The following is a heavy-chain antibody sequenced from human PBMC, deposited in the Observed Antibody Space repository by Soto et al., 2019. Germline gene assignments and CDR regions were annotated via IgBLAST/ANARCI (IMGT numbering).Heavy chain of an antibody. J-gene: IGHJ5*02. D-gene: IGHD3-10*01. CDR1: GFTFSSYA. Sequence: GGSLRLSCAASGFTFSSYAMSWVRQAPGKGLEWVSAISGSGGSTYYADSVKGRFTISRDNSKNTLYLQMNSLRAEDTAVYYCAKTSASGYYSQSSGSYFPPNWFDPWGQGTLVTVSS. CDR3: AKTSASGYYSQSSGSYFPPNWFDP. V-gene: IGHV3-23*01. CDR2: ISGSGGST.